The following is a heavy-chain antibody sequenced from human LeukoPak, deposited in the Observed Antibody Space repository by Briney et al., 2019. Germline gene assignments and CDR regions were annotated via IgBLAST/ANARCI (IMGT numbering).Heavy chain of an antibody. Sequence: PSETLSLTCAVSGGSISSTSYYWAWIRQPPGKGLEWIGTIYYSGSTYHNPSLKSRVTMSVDTSRNQFSLKLSSVDAADTAVYYCAKAGVRYFNSSGLYAFDFWGQGTTVTVSS. V-gene: IGHV4-39*01. D-gene: IGHD3-22*01. CDR2: IYYSGST. J-gene: IGHJ3*01. CDR3: AKAGVRYFNSSGLYAFDF. CDR1: GGSISSTSYY.